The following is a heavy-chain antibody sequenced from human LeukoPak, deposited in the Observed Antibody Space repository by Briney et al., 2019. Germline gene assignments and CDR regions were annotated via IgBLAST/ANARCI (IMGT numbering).Heavy chain of an antibody. Sequence: PSQTLSLTCTVSNGSINSGGYYWSWIRQHPGKGLEWIGYIYYSGSTYYHPSLKSRVIISVDTSKNQFSLRLSSLTAADTAVYYCARDSSGYNQFDYWGQGTLVTVSS. J-gene: IGHJ4*02. CDR3: ARDSSGYNQFDY. CDR2: IYYSGST. V-gene: IGHV4-31*03. CDR1: NGSINSGGYY. D-gene: IGHD3-22*01.